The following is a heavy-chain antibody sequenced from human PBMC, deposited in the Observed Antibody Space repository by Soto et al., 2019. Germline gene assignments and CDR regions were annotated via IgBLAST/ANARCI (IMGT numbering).Heavy chain of an antibody. CDR1: GFTFSSYA. J-gene: IGHJ4*02. CDR2: ISGSGGST. V-gene: IGHV3-23*01. D-gene: IGHD3-3*01. CDR3: VKEIRIFGVVIFDY. Sequence: GGSLRLSCAASGFTFSSYAMSWVCQAPGKGLEWVSAISGSGGSTYYADSVKGRFTISRDNSKNTLYLQVNSLRVDDTAVYYCVKEIRIFGVVIFDYWGQGTLVTVSS.